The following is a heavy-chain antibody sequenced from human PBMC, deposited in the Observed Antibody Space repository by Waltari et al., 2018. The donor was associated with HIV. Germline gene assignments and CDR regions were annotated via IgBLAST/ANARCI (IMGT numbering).Heavy chain of an antibody. CDR1: GETFSDYS. Sequence: QVHLVQSGAEVTKPGASVQVYCKASGETFSDYSFHWVRQAPGQGLEWMGWINPSGGTNYAQTFQGRVTMTRDTSTNTAYMQLNRLRSDDTAVYYCAAEKKLALDGLGVWGQGSTVAVS. CDR3: AAEKKLALDGLGV. V-gene: IGHV1-2*02. J-gene: IGHJ6*01. CDR2: INPSGGT.